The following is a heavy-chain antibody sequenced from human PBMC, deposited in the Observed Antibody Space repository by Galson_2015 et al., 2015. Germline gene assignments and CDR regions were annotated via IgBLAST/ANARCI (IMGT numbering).Heavy chain of an antibody. CDR1: GLIFNNYA. V-gene: IGHV3-23*01. J-gene: IGHJ4*02. D-gene: IGHD1-26*01. CDR3: AKGREWELPLDY. CDR2: ISGSGGST. Sequence: SLRLSCAASGLIFNNYAMSWVRQAPGKGLEWVSAISGSGGSTYYADSVKGRFTISRDNSKNTLYLQMNSLRAEDTAVYYCAKGREWELPLDYWGQGALVTVSS.